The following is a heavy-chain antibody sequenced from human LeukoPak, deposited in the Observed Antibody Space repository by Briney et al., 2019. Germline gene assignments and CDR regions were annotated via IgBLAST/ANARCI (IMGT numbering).Heavy chain of an antibody. J-gene: IGHJ4*02. D-gene: IGHD4-11*01. V-gene: IGHV3-7*01. Sequence: GGSLRLSCSASGFTFSTYWMSWVRQAPGKGLEWVANIKQDGSEKYYVDSVKGRFTIPRDNAKNSLYLQMNSLRAEDTAVYYCARGPTRHDYWGQGTLVTVSS. CDR2: IKQDGSEK. CDR3: ARGPTRHDY. CDR1: GFTFSTYW.